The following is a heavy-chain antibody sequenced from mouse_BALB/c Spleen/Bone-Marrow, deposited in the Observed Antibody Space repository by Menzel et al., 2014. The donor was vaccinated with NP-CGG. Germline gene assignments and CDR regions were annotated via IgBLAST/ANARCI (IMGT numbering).Heavy chain of an antibody. J-gene: IGHJ4*01. CDR3: ARGAYYYGSSYDAMDY. CDR2: ISSGSSTX. Sequence: EVKVVESGGGLVQPGGSRKLSCAASGFTFSSFGMHWVRQAPEKGLEWVAYISSGSSTXYYADTVKGRFTISRDNPKNTLFLQMTSLRSEDTAMYYCARGAYYYGSSYDAMDYWGQGTSVTVSS. D-gene: IGHD1-1*01. V-gene: IGHV5-17*02. CDR1: GFTFSSFG.